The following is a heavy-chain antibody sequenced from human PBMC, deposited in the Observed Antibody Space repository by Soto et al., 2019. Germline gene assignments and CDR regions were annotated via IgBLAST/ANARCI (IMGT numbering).Heavy chain of an antibody. J-gene: IGHJ6*03. D-gene: IGHD1-26*01. Sequence: EVQLVESGGGLVQPGGSLILSCAASGFSFSIYWMHWVRQAPGKGLVWVSRIITDGSSTSYADSVKGRFTISRDNAKNTLYLQMNSLRAEDKAVYYCATGLSTRGYYMDAWGKGTTVTVSS. CDR3: ATGLSTRGYYMDA. CDR2: IITDGSST. V-gene: IGHV3-74*01. CDR1: GFSFSIYW.